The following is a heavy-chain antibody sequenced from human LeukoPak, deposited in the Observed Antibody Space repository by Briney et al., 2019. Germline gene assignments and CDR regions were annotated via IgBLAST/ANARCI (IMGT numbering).Heavy chain of an antibody. CDR2: IRYDGDKK. D-gene: IGHD3-22*01. CDR3: AKELQYYYDSSGYLSH. J-gene: IGHJ4*02. CDR1: GFTFSSFD. V-gene: IGHV3-30*02. Sequence: LSGGSLRLSCAASGFTFSSFDIHWVRQAPGKGLEWVAFIRYDGDKKYYADSVKGRFTISRDNSQNTLYLQMKGLRSEDTAVYYCAKELQYYYDSSGYLSHWGQGTLVTVSS.